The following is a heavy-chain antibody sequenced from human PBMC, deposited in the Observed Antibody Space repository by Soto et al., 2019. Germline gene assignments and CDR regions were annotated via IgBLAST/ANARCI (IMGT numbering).Heavy chain of an antibody. D-gene: IGHD6-19*01. V-gene: IGHV6-1*01. CDR1: GDSVSSNSAA. CDR2: TYYRSKWYN. Sequence: SQTLSLTCAISGDSVSSNSAAWNWIRQSPSRGLEWLGRTYYRSKWYNDYAVSVKSRITINPDTSKNQFSLQLNSVTPEDKAVFFFSRGFGPTGGAGLVVPKWFEPWGQGTLVTVSS. J-gene: IGHJ5*02. CDR3: SRGFGPTGGAGLVVPKWFEP.